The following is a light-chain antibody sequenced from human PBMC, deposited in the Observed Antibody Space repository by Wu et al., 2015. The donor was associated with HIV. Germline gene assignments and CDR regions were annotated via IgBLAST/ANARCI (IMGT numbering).Light chain of an antibody. CDR3: QQYNYWPRT. J-gene: IGKJ1*01. Sequence: EIVMTQSPAILSVSPGERATLSCRASQSISSNLAWYQQKPGQSPRLLIYRASIRATGVPTRFSGSGSGTEFTLTISSLQSEDFVVYYCQQYNYWPRTFGQGTKVEIK. CDR2: RAS. CDR1: QSISSN. V-gene: IGKV3-15*01.